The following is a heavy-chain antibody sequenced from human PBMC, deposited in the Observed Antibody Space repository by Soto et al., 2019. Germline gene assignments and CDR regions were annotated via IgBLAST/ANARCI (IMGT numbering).Heavy chain of an antibody. CDR1: GYTFSSSG. D-gene: IGHD2-2*01. V-gene: IGHV1-18*01. Sequence: QLPLVQSGAEVKEPGASVKVSCKASGYTFSSSGFTWVRQAPGQGLEWMGWISANSGNTNYAQKLQGRVTMTTDTSTSTAYMELRSLRSDDTAVYYCARAGDIVVVPAAMVPYYYGMDVWGQGTTVTVSS. J-gene: IGHJ6*02. CDR3: ARAGDIVVVPAAMVPYYYGMDV. CDR2: ISANSGNT.